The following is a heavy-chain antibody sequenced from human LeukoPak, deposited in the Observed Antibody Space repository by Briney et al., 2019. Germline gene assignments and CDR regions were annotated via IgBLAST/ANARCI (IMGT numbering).Heavy chain of an antibody. CDR2: IKQDGREK. V-gene: IGHV3-7*01. D-gene: IGHD2-2*02. Sequence: GGSLRLSCAASGFTFSSYWMSWVRQAPGKGLEWVANIKQDGREKYYVDSVKGRFTISRDNAKNSLYLQMNSLRAEDTAVYYCARDSVVVPAAINYYYYGMDVWGQGTTVTVSS. CDR3: ARDSVVVPAAINYYYYGMDV. J-gene: IGHJ6*02. CDR1: GFTFSSYW.